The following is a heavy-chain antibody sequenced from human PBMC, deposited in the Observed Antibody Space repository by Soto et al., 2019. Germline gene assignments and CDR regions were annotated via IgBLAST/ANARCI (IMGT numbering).Heavy chain of an antibody. CDR2: IHYSGSI. Sequence: SETLSLTCSVSGGSISYEYYHWTWIRQPPGKGLEWIGYIHYSGSIMYNPSFKSRVTISVDTSKNQFSLQLSSVTAADTAVYFCAREDDGGDRDYYGLDVWGQGTTVTVSS. D-gene: IGHD2-21*02. J-gene: IGHJ6*02. V-gene: IGHV4-30-4*08. CDR3: AREDDGGDRDYYGLDV. CDR1: GGSISYEYYH.